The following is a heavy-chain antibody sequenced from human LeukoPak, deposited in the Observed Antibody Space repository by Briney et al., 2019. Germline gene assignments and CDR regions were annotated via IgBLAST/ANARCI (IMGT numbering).Heavy chain of an antibody. V-gene: IGHV4-61*08. CDR3: ARGATAYSY. D-gene: IGHD1-26*01. CDR1: GGSISSGGYS. J-gene: IGHJ4*02. Sequence: PSQTLSLTCAVSGGSISSGGYSWSWIRQPPGKGLEWIGYIYYSGSTNYNPSLKSRVTISVDTSKNQFSLKLSSVTAADTAVYYCARGATAYSYWGQGTLVTVSS. CDR2: IYYSGST.